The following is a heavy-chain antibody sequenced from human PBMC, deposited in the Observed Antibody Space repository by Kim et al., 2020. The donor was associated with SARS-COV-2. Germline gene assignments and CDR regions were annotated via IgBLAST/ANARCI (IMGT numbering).Heavy chain of an antibody. Sequence: GGSLRLSCAASGFTFSNAWMSWVRQAPGKGLEWVGRIKSKTDGGTTDYAAPVKGRFTISRDDSKNTLYLQMNSLKTEDTAVYYCTTEVPWFGERHRGYWGQGTLVTVSS. J-gene: IGHJ4*02. CDR3: TTEVPWFGERHRGY. CDR2: IKSKTDGGTT. CDR1: GFTFSNAW. V-gene: IGHV3-15*01. D-gene: IGHD3-10*01.